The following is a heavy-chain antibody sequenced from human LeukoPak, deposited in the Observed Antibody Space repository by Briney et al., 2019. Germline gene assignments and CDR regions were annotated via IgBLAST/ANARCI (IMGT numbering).Heavy chain of an antibody. J-gene: IGHJ4*02. CDR3: ARGPGWALNKRYFDY. Sequence: GGSLRLSCAVSGFTFSSYWMSWVRQAPGKGLEWVANIKQDGCEKYYVDSVKGRFSISRDNAKNSLYLQMSSLRPEDTALYYCARGPGWALNKRYFDYWGQGTLVIVSS. CDR1: GFTFSSYW. CDR2: IKQDGCEK. D-gene: IGHD1-26*01. V-gene: IGHV3-7*03.